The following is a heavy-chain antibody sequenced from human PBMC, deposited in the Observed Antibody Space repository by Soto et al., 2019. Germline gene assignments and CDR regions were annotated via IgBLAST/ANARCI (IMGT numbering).Heavy chain of an antibody. CDR3: AHSSIAPQTTDY. Sequence: ASVKVSCKASGYTFTSYAMHWVRQAPGQRLEWMGWINAGNGNTKYSQKFQGRVTITRDTSASTAYMELTNMDPVDTATYYCAHSSIAPQTTDYWGQGTLVTVSS. D-gene: IGHD6-6*01. J-gene: IGHJ4*02. CDR2: INAGNGNT. V-gene: IGHV1-3*01. CDR1: GYTFTSYA.